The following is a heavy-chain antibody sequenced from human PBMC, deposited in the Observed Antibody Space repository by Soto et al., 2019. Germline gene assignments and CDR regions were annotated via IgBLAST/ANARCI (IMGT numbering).Heavy chain of an antibody. Sequence: SETLSLTCTVSGGSISSSSYYWGWIRQPPGKGLEWIGSIYYSGSTYYNPSLRSRVTISVDTSKNQFSLKLSSVTAADTAVYYCARLYFSGYDSNWFDPRGQGTLVTVSS. CDR1: GGSISSSSYY. V-gene: IGHV4-39*01. D-gene: IGHD5-12*01. CDR2: IYYSGST. CDR3: ARLYFSGYDSNWFDP. J-gene: IGHJ5*02.